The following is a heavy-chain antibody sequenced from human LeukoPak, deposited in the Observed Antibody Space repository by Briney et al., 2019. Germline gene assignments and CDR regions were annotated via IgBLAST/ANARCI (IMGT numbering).Heavy chain of an antibody. CDR1: GDSITTHP. V-gene: IGHV4-59*11. Sequence: PSETLSLTCTVSGDSITTHPWSWVRQTSGKGLDYIGFIDSNGNTNYNPSLKTRVIISSDTSTNQISLTLNSVAAADTAVYYCSRLAKCDRNCYSFDLWGQGMLVTVSS. CDR3: SRLAKCDRNCYSFDL. J-gene: IGHJ4*02. D-gene: IGHD2-15*01. CDR2: IDSNGNT.